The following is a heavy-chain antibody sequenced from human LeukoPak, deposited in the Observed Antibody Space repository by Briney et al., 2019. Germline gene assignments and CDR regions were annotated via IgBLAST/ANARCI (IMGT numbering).Heavy chain of an antibody. Sequence: SETLSLTCAVYGGSFSGYYWSWIRQPPGKGLEWIGEINHSGSTNYNPSLKSRVTISVDTSKNQFSLKLSSVTAAETAVYYCARGLSSGYYYRVYYFDYWGQGTLVTVSS. CDR3: ARGLSSGYYYRVYYFDY. D-gene: IGHD3-22*01. CDR2: INHSGST. J-gene: IGHJ4*02. V-gene: IGHV4-34*01. CDR1: GGSFSGYY.